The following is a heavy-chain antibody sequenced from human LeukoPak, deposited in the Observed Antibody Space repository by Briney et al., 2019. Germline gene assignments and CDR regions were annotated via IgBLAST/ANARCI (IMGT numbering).Heavy chain of an antibody. Sequence: GGSLSLSCAASGFTFSSYGMHWVRQAPGKGLEWVAVISYDGSNKYYADSVKGRFTISRDNSKNTLYLQMNSLRAEDTAVYYCAKLRSWGQGTLVTVSS. CDR2: ISYDGSNK. D-gene: IGHD4/OR15-4a*01. V-gene: IGHV3-30*18. J-gene: IGHJ4*02. CDR1: GFTFSSYG. CDR3: AKLRS.